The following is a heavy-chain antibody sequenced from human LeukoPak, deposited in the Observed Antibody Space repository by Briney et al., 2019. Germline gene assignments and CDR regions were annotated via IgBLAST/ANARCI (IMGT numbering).Heavy chain of an antibody. D-gene: IGHD1-1*01. CDR3: AREAETTLNWFDP. J-gene: IGHJ5*02. V-gene: IGHV1-2*02. CDR1: GYTFTGYY. Sequence: GASVKVSCRASGYTFTGYYMHWVRQAPGQGLEWMGWFNPNSGGTKFAQKFQGRVTMTRDTSISTAYMELSRLRSDDTAVYYCAREAETTLNWFDPWGQGTLVTVSS. CDR2: FNPNSGGT.